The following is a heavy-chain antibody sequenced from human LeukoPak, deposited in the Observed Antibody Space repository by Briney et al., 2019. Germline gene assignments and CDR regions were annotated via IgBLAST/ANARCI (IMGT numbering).Heavy chain of an antibody. Sequence: GRSLRLSCAASGFTFDDYAMHWVRQAPGKGLEWVSGISWNSGSIGYADSVKGRFTISRDNAKNSLYLQMNSLRAEDTALYYCAKDSGSGSYWDPFDYWGQGTLVTVSS. CDR1: GFTFDDYA. CDR3: AKDSGSGSYWDPFDY. V-gene: IGHV3-9*01. D-gene: IGHD3-10*01. J-gene: IGHJ4*02. CDR2: ISWNSGSI.